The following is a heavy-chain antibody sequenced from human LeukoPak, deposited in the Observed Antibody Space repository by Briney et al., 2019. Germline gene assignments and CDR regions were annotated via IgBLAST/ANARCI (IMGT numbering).Heavy chain of an antibody. V-gene: IGHV4-59*01. CDR2: IYYSGST. CDR3: ARVVWGSYRYAN. CDR1: GGSISSYY. J-gene: IGHJ4*02. D-gene: IGHD3-16*02. Sequence: SETLSLTCTVSGGSISSYYWSWIRQPPGKGLEWIGYIYYSGSTNYNPSLKSRVTISVDTSKNQSSLKLSSVTAADTAVYYCARVVWGSYRYANWGQGTLVTVPS.